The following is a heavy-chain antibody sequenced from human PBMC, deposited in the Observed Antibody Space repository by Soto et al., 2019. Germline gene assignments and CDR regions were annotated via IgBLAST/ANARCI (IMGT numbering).Heavy chain of an antibody. CDR3: ARGITMMIVVQRDAPDKYYFDS. Sequence: ETPYHTYAVYGGTFSAYYWSGFRESPGKELEWIGGISHSGRTNYNPALKSRVTILVDTSKYQFSLKLSSVTAADTAVYYWARGITMMIVVQRDAPDKYYFDSWGQGTLGTVS. CDR2: ISHSGRT. V-gene: IGHV4-34*01. CDR1: GGTFSAYY. D-gene: IGHD3-22*01. J-gene: IGHJ4*02.